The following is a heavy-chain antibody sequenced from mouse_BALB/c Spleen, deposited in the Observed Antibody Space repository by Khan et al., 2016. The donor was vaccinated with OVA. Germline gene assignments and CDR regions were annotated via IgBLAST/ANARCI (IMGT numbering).Heavy chain of an antibody. CDR2: IYPDSGDA. D-gene: IGHD1-2*01. CDR1: GYTFTDYN. V-gene: IGHV1S29*02. Sequence: VQLQQSGPELVKPGASVKLSCKASGYTFTDYNMDWVKQSHGKSLEWIGYIYPDSGDAGYNQKFKTKATLTVDISSSTAYMELRSLTSEDSAVYYCARSGYGSFAFWGQGTLVTVS. CDR3: ARSGYGSFAF. J-gene: IGHJ3*01.